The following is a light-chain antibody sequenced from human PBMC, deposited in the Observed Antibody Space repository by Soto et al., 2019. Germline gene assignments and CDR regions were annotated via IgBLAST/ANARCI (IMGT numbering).Light chain of an antibody. Sequence: EIVLTPSPGTLSQKPGERATLSCRASQSVSSSYLAWYQQKPGQAPRLLIYGASSRATGIRDRFSGSGAGTDFTLTISRLEPEDFAVYNWEQYGSSPHTLGGGTKV. J-gene: IGKJ4*01. CDR1: QSVSSSY. V-gene: IGKV3-20*01. CDR2: GAS. CDR3: EQYGSSPHT.